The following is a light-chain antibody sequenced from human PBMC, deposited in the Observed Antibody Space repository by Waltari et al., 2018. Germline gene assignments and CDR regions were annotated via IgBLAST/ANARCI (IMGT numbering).Light chain of an antibody. Sequence: SYVLTQPPSVSVAPGKTARITCGENNIGIDFGNWYQQKPGQAPVLVVYGNTDRPSGIPERFSGSNSENTATLTISRAEAGDEADYYCQVWDSNSDLVVFGGGTKLTVL. J-gene: IGLJ2*01. CDR1: NIGIDF. CDR2: GNT. CDR3: QVWDSNSDLVV. V-gene: IGLV3-21*03.